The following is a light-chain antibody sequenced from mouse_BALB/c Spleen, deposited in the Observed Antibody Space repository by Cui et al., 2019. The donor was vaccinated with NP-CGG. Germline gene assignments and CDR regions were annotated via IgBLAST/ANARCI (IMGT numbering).Light chain of an antibody. CDR3: ALWYSNHWV. V-gene: IGLV1*01. Sequence: QAVVTSESALTTSPGETVTLTLRSSTGAVTTNNYANWVQEKPDHLFTGLIGGTNNRVPGVPARFSGSLIGDKAVLTITGVQTEDEAIYFCALWYSNHWVFGGGTKLTVL. CDR2: GTN. J-gene: IGLJ1*01. CDR1: TGAVTTNNY.